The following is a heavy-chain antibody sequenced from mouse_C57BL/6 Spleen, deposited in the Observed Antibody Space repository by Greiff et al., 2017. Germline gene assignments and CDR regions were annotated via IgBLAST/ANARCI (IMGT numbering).Heavy chain of an antibody. Sequence: QVQLQQPGAELVKPGASVKMSCKASGYTFTSYWITWVKQRPGQGLEWIGDIYPGSGSTNYNEKFKSKATLTVDTSSSTAYMQLSSLTSEASAVYYCASRDGYYGYFDVGGTGTTVTVSS. CDR2: IYPGSGST. CDR3: ASRDGYYGYFDV. J-gene: IGHJ1*03. V-gene: IGHV1-55*01. CDR1: GYTFTSYW. D-gene: IGHD2-3*01.